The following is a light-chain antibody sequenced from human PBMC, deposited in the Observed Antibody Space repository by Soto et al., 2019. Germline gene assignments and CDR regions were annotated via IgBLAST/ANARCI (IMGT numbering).Light chain of an antibody. CDR1: SSDVGSYNL. CDR3: CSYAGSNTWV. CDR2: EVT. J-gene: IGLJ3*02. V-gene: IGLV2-23*02. Sequence: QSALTQPASVSGSPGQSITISCTGTSSDVGSYNLVSWYQQHPGKAPKLMISEVTKRPSGVSNRFSGSKPGNTASLTISGLQSEDESDYYCCSYAGSNTWVFGGGTKVTVL.